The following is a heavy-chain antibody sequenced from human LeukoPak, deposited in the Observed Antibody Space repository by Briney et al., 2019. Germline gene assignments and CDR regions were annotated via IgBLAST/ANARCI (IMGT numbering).Heavy chain of an antibody. Sequence: SETLSLTCTVSGYSISSGYYWGWIRQPPGKGLEWIGSIYHIGSTYDNPSLKSRVTISVDTSKNQFSLKLSSVTAADTAVYYCARRPDYLLSRFDYWGQGTLVTVSS. CDR3: ARRPDYLLSRFDY. CDR2: IYHIGST. V-gene: IGHV4-38-2*02. CDR1: GYSISSGYY. J-gene: IGHJ4*02. D-gene: IGHD4-11*01.